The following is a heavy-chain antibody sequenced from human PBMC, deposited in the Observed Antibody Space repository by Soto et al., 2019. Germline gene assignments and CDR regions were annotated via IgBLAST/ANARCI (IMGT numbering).Heavy chain of an antibody. D-gene: IGHD6-6*01. CDR1: GFTFSSYA. Sequence: EVQLLESGGGLVQPGESLRLSCAASGFTFSSYAMRWVRQAPGKGLEWVAVSGSDDSTYYSDSVKGRFTIARDNSKNTMYQQMNSLRAEDTDVYYCAKMSSSSTCDYWGQATMVPGSS. CDR3: AKMSSSSTCDY. CDR2: SGSDDST. J-gene: IGHJ4*02. V-gene: IGHV3-23*01.